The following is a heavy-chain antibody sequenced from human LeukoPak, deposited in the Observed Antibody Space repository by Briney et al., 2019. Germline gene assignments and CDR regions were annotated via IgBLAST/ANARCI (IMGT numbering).Heavy chain of an antibody. Sequence: SETLSLTCTVSGYSISSGYYWGWIRQPPGKGLEWIGSIYHSRSPYYNPSLKSRVTISIDTSKNHFSLKLSSVTAADTAVYYCARAEVATIRGKSDYWGQGTLVTVSS. CDR3: ARAEVATIRGKSDY. V-gene: IGHV4-38-2*02. CDR2: IYHSRSP. D-gene: IGHD5-24*01. J-gene: IGHJ4*02. CDR1: GYSISSGYY.